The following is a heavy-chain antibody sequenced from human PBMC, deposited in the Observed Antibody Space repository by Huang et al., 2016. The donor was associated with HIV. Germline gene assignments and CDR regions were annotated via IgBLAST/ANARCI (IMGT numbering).Heavy chain of an antibody. D-gene: IGHD2-15*01. J-gene: IGHJ4*02. Sequence: QVQLVQSGAEVKKPGASVKVSCKASGYTFSNYDINWVRQAPGQGLEWMGWMNPKSGKTGYARKFQGRVTMTRSTSISTAYMELSRLRFEDTAVYYCATLPPVNYGRSGGRVRDYWGQGSLVTVSS. V-gene: IGHV1-8*01. CDR2: MNPKSGKT. CDR3: ATLPPVNYGRSGGRVRDY. CDR1: GYTFSNYD.